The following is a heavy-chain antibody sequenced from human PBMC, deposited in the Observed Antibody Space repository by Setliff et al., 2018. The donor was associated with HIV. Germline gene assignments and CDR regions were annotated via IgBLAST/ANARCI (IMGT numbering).Heavy chain of an antibody. Sequence: ASVKVSCKASGYTFTGYYMHWVRQAPGQGLEWMGWINPNSGGTNYAQKFQGRVTMTRDTSISTAYMELSRLRSDDTAMYYCARRAGGSGSPVAYWGQGTLVTVSS. CDR3: ARRAGGSGSPVAY. V-gene: IGHV1-2*02. D-gene: IGHD3-10*01. J-gene: IGHJ4*02. CDR1: GYTFTGYY. CDR2: INPNSGGT.